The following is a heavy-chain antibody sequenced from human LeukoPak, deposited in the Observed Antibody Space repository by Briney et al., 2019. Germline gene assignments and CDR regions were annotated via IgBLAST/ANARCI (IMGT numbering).Heavy chain of an antibody. Sequence: GGSLRLSCAASGFTFSDYYMSWIRQAPGKGLEWVSYISSSGSTIYYADSVKGRFTISRDNAKNSLYLQMNSLRAEDTAMYFCARIGYSSSCLDYWGQRTLVTVSS. CDR2: ISSSGSTI. CDR3: ARIGYSSSCLDY. J-gene: IGHJ4*02. V-gene: IGHV3-11*04. CDR1: GFTFSDYY. D-gene: IGHD6-13*01.